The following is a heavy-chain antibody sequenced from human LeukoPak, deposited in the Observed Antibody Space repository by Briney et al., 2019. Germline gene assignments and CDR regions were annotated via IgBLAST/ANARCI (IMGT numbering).Heavy chain of an antibody. V-gene: IGHV3-9*01. Sequence: GGSLRLSCAASGFTFSDYGMNWVRQAPGKGLEWVSGISWNSDTLTYADSVKGRFTISRDNAKNSLYLQMNSLRAEDTALYYCAKDIAARYYYYYYMDVWGKGTTVTVSS. CDR2: ISWNSDTL. CDR1: GFTFSDYG. CDR3: AKDIAARYYYYYYMDV. J-gene: IGHJ6*03. D-gene: IGHD6-6*01.